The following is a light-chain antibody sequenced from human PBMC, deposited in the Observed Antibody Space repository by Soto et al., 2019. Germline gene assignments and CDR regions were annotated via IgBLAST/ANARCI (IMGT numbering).Light chain of an antibody. V-gene: IGKV1-5*03. J-gene: IGKJ1*01. CDR3: QQYNSYPWT. CDR1: QSISSR. CDR2: KAS. Sequence: DIQMTQSPSTLSASVGDRVTITCRASQSISSRLAWYQQKPGKAPKLLIYKASSLESGVPSRVSGSGSGTECTLTISSLQPDDCATYYCQQYNSYPWTFGQGTKVEIK.